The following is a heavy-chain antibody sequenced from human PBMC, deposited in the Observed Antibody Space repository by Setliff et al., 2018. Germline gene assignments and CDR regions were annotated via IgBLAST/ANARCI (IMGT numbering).Heavy chain of an antibody. Sequence: TLSLTCVVSNHSVSSDYYWGWVRQSPVKGLEWIGNIYHTGKTYYNPSLKSRVTISIDTSKNYFSLRLTSVTAADTAMYFCARTLSGYLSYFDSWGQGTLVTVSS. CDR3: ARTLSGYLSYFDS. V-gene: IGHV4-38-2*01. D-gene: IGHD5-12*01. CDR1: NHSVSSDYY. CDR2: IYHTGKT. J-gene: IGHJ4*02.